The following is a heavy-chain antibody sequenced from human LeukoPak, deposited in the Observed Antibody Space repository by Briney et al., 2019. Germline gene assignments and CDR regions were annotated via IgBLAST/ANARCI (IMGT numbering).Heavy chain of an antibody. CDR3: ATPQQHQRYYYGMDV. J-gene: IGHJ6*02. V-gene: IGHV1-24*01. CDR2: FDPEDGET. D-gene: IGHD6-13*01. Sequence: ASVKVSCKVSGYTLTELSMHWVRQAPGKGLEWMGGFDPEDGETIYAQKFQGRVAMTEDTSTDTAYMELSSLRSEDTAVYYCATPQQHQRYYYGMDVWGQGTTVTVSS. CDR1: GYTLTELS.